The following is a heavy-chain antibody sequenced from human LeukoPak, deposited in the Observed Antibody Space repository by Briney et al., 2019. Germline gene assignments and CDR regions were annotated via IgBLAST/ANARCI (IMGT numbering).Heavy chain of an antibody. CDR3: ATQTMVRGVIFSWFDP. V-gene: IGHV1-24*01. CDR2: FDPEDGET. J-gene: IGHJ5*02. Sequence: ASVKVSCKVSGYTLTELSMHWVRQAPGKGLEWMGGFDPEDGETIYAQKFQGRVTMTEDTSTDTAYMELSSLRSEDTAVYYCATQTMVRGVIFSWFDPWGQGTLVTVSS. CDR1: GYTLTELS. D-gene: IGHD3-10*01.